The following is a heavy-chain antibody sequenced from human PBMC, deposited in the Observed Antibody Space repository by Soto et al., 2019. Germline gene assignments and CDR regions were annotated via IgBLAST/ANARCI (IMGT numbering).Heavy chain of an antibody. Sequence: QVLLVQSGAEVKKPGSSVKVSCKASGGIFSSYAINWVRQAPGQGLEWLGGIIPVVSTTNYAQKFQGRVTITADRSTSTAYMELSSLRSEDSAVYCCTSGGDRAIVSLSYWGQGSLVTVSS. CDR3: TSGGDRAIVSLSY. V-gene: IGHV1-69*06. D-gene: IGHD2-21*01. CDR1: GGIFSSYA. J-gene: IGHJ4*02. CDR2: IIPVVSTT.